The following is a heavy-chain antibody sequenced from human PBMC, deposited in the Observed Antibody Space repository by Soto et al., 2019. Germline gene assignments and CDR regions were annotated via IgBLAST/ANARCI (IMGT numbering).Heavy chain of an antibody. J-gene: IGHJ6*02. CDR1: SGPSSSHN. CDR3: VRQAIGNLHGLVDV. D-gene: IGHD1-1*01. CDR2: VYSTGGT. V-gene: IGHV4-59*08. Sequence: QVQLQQSGPGLVKPSETLSLTCSVSSGPSSSHNWGWIRQPPGRGLEWIGYVYSTGGTSYNPSLKSRVTIVAETFTNHISLTMTSVTAADTAVYYCVRQAIGNLHGLVDVWRQGTTVRVSS.